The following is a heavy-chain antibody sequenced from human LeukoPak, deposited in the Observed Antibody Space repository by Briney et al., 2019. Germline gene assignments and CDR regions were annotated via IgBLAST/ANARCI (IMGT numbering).Heavy chain of an antibody. CDR3: AKLMITFGGNIVAPPDY. CDR2: ISNTGGST. Sequence: GWSLRLSCAASGFTLSSYAMSWVRQAPGKGLEGVSTISNTGGSTYYADSVQGRFTISRDNSKNTLSLQMNSLRAGDTAVYYCAKLMITFGGNIVAPPDYWGQGTLVTVSS. CDR1: GFTLSSYA. V-gene: IGHV3-23*01. D-gene: IGHD3-16*02. J-gene: IGHJ4*02.